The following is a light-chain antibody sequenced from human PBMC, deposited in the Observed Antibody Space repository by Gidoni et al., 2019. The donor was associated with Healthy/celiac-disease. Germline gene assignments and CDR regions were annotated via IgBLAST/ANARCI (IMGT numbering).Light chain of an antibody. CDR1: QSVSSN. V-gene: IGKV3-15*01. J-gene: IGKJ4*01. Sequence: EIVMTQSPATLSVSPGERATLSCRASQSVSSNLGWFQQKPGQAPRLLIYGASTRATGIPARFSGSGSGTEFSLTISSLQSEDIAVYYCQQYNTWRTFGGGTKVEIK. CDR2: GAS. CDR3: QQYNTWRT.